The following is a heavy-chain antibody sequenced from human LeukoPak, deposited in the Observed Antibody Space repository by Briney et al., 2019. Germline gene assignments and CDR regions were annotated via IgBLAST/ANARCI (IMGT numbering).Heavy chain of an antibody. CDR3: ARDRPTPGDCTSTTCYRWFDP. V-gene: IGHV4-4*07. CDR1: GVSISSYY. D-gene: IGHD2-2*01. CDR2: ISSSVST. J-gene: IGHJ5*02. Sequence: PQSLSPTCTVSGVSISSYYWSWIRQPARERLEWIGRISSSVSTNYNPSLRSRITMSADTSKNQFSLKLSSVTAADTAVYYCARDRPTPGDCTSTTCYRWFDPWGQGTLVSVSS.